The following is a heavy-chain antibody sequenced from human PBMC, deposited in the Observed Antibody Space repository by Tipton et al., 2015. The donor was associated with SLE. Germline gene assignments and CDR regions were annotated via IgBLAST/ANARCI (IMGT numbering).Heavy chain of an antibody. Sequence: TLSLTCTASGGSLSRYYWSWIRQPPGKGLEWIGYIYYSGNTYYNPSLKSRVTISVDRSKNQFSLQLSSVTAADTAVYYCASVPASGWNSRYFDLWGRGTLVTVSS. J-gene: IGHJ2*01. D-gene: IGHD1-1*01. CDR3: ASVPASGWNSRYFDL. V-gene: IGHV4-59*12. CDR1: GGSLSRYY. CDR2: IYYSGNT.